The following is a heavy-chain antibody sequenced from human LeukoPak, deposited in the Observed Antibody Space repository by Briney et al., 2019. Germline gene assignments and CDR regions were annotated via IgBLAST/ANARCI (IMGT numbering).Heavy chain of an antibody. J-gene: IGHJ4*02. CDR3: ARETPRLHHGRTVPDY. V-gene: IGHV4-61*01. Sequence: KPSETLSLTCTVSGGSVSSTTYFWSWIRQPPGKGLKWIGYIYYSGSTNYNPSLKSRVTISVDTSKNQFSLKLSSVTAADTAVYYCARETPRLHHGRTVPDYWGQGTLVTVSS. CDR2: IYYSGST. D-gene: IGHD4-11*01. CDR1: GGSVSSTTYF.